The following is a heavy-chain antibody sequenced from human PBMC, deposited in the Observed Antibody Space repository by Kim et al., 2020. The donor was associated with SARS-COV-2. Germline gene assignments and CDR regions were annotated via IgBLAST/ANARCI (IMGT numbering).Heavy chain of an antibody. CDR3: ARSLIKYCGGDCFTAYFDY. V-gene: IGHV3-53*01. CDR1: GFTVSSNY. J-gene: IGHJ4*02. CDR2: IYSGGST. D-gene: IGHD2-21*02. Sequence: GGSLRLSCAASGFTVSSNYMSWVRQAPGKGLEWVSVIYSGGSTYYADSVKGRFTISRDNSKNTLYLQMNSLRAEDTAVYYCARSLIKYCGGDCFTAYFDYWGQGTLVTVSS.